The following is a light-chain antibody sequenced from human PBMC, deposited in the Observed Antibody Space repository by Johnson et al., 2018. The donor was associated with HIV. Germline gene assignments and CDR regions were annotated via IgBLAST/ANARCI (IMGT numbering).Light chain of an antibody. V-gene: IGLV1-51*01. J-gene: IGLJ1*01. CDR2: DND. CDR1: DSNIGNNY. CDR3: ETWDSSLSGV. Sequence: QSVLTQPPSVSAAPGQKVTISCFGSDSNIGNNYVSWYQQVPGTAPKLLIYDNDKRPSGIPDRFSGSKSGTSATLGITGLQTGDEADYYWETWDSSLSGVFGTGTKVTVL.